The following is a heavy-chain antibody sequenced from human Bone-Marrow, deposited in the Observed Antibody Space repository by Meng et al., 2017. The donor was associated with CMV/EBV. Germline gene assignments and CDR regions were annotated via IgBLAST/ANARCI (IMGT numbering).Heavy chain of an antibody. CDR3: ARDGGGYSSSYNNWLDP. D-gene: IGHD6-13*01. J-gene: IGHJ5*02. V-gene: IGHV4-59*12. Sequence: SETLSLTCTVSGGSISSYYWSWIRQPPGKGLEWIGYIYYSGSTNYNPSLKSRVTISVDTSKNQFSLKLSSVTAADTAVYYCARDGGGYSSSYNNWLDPWGQGTLVTVSS. CDR2: IYYSGST. CDR1: GGSISSYY.